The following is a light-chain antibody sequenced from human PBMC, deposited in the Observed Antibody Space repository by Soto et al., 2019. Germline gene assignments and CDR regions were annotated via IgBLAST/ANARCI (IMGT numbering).Light chain of an antibody. J-gene: IGKJ1*01. CDR1: QNIRSR. CDR3: QQYNSYST. Sequence: DFQMPQSPSTLSASLGARVAITCRASQNIRSRLAWFQQKPGKAPKLLIYDASSLESGVPQWCSGSGSGTEFTLTISSLPTDDFATYDCQQYNSYSTFGQGTKVDI. CDR2: DAS. V-gene: IGKV1-5*01.